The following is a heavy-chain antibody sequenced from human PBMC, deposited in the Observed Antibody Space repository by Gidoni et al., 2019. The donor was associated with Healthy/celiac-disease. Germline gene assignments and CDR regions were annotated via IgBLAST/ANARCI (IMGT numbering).Heavy chain of an antibody. CDR1: GLTFSSYG. V-gene: IGHV3-33*01. J-gene: IGHJ4*02. D-gene: IGHD3-22*01. Sequence: QVQLVESGGGVVQPGRSLRLSCAASGLTFSSYGMHCVRQAPGKGLEWVAVIWDDGSNKYYADSVKGRFTISRDNSKNTLYLQMNGLSAEDTAVYYCARDSSGYPCDYWGQGTLVTVSS. CDR3: ARDSSGYPCDY. CDR2: IWDDGSNK.